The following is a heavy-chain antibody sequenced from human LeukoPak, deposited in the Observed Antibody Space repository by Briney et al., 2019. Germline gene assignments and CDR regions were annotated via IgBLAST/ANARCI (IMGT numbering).Heavy chain of an antibody. CDR2: ISGSGGST. J-gene: IGHJ4*02. CDR3: AKDRGFYGSGSYPPPTDY. CDR1: GFTFSSYA. D-gene: IGHD3-10*01. Sequence: GGSLRLSCAASGFTFSSYAMSWVRQAPGKGLEWVSAISGSGGSTYYADSVKGRFTISRDNSKNTLYLQMNSLRAEDTAVYFCAKDRGFYGSGSYPPPTDYWGQGTLVTVSS. V-gene: IGHV3-23*01.